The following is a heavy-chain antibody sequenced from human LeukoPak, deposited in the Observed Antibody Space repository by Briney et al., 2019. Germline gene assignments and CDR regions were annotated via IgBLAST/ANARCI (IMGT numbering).Heavy chain of an antibody. CDR2: ISSSGSTI. D-gene: IGHD6-13*01. CDR3: ARDLYSSSWYARDGMDV. J-gene: IGHJ6*02. Sequence: GGSLRFSWAASGCTFSDYYMSWIRQAPGKGLEWVSYISSSGSTIYYADSVKGRFTISGDNAKNSLYLQMNSLRAEDTAVYHCARDLYSSSWYARDGMDVWGQGTTVTVS. CDR1: GCTFSDYY. V-gene: IGHV3-11*01.